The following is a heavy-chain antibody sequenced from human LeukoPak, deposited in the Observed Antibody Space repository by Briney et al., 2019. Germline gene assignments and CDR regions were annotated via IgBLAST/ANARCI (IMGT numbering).Heavy chain of an antibody. Sequence: GGSLRLSCAASGFTVSNNYMSWVRQAPGKGLEWVSIIYDGGRTYYADSVRGRFTISRDNSKNMLYLQMSSLRAEDTAVYYCAKGSAPYGSGSYSDHWGQGTLVTVSS. CDR2: IYDGGRT. J-gene: IGHJ4*02. V-gene: IGHV3-53*01. CDR3: AKGSAPYGSGSYSDH. CDR1: GFTVSNNY. D-gene: IGHD3-10*01.